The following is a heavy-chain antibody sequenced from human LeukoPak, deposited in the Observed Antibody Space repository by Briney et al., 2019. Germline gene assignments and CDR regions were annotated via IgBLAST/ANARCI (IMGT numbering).Heavy chain of an antibody. CDR3: ARGPRNYYYMDV. J-gene: IGHJ6*03. CDR1: GCSISSYY. CDR2: IYYSGST. V-gene: IGHV4-59*01. Sequence: SETLSLTCTVSGCSISSYYWSWIRQPPGKGLEWIGYIYYSGSTNYNPSLKSRVTISVDTSKNQFSLKLSSVTAADTAVYYCARGPRNYYYMDVWGKGTTVTVSS.